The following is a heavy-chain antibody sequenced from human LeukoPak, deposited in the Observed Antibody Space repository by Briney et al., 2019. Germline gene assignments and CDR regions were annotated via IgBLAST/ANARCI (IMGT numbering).Heavy chain of an antibody. V-gene: IGHV3-48*01. CDR1: GFTFSSYS. CDR2: ISSSSSTI. Sequence: GGSLRLSCAASGFTFSSYSMNWVRQAPGKGLEWVSYISSSSSTIYYADPVKGRFTISRDNAKNSLYLQMNSLRAEDTAVYYCARDWETSAWGQGTLVTVSS. J-gene: IGHJ5*02. D-gene: IGHD1-26*01. CDR3: ARDWETSA.